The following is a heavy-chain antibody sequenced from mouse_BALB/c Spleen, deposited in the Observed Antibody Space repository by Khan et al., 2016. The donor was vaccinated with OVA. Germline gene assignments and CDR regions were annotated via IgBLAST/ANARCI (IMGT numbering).Heavy chain of an antibody. V-gene: IGHV1S81*02. Sequence: VQLQQSGAELVKPGASVKLSCKASGYTLTSYYMHWVKQRPGQGLEWIGGINPSNGGTNFNEKFKSKATLTVDKSSSTAYMQLSSLTSEDTAIYYCTRGGAWSTSNSWVAYWGQGTLVTVSA. D-gene: IGHD2-1*01. CDR1: GYTLTSYY. J-gene: IGHJ3*01. CDR2: INPSNGGT. CDR3: TRGGAWSTSNSWVAY.